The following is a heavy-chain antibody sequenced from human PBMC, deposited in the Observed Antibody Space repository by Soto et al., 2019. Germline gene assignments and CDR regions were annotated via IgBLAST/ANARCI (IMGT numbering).Heavy chain of an antibody. D-gene: IGHD3-22*01. CDR3: ARATYYYDSSGYSDRVLDY. Sequence: PSETLSLTCTVSGGSISSSSYYWGWIRQPPGKGLEWIGSIYYSGSTYYNPSLKSRVTISVDTSKNQFSLKLSSVTAADTAVYYCARATYYYDSSGYSDRVLDYWGQGTLVTVPQ. CDR2: IYYSGST. CDR1: GGSISSSSYY. V-gene: IGHV4-39*01. J-gene: IGHJ4*02.